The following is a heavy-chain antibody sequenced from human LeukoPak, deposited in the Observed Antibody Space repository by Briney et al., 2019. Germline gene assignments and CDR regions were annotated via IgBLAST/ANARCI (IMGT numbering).Heavy chain of an antibody. D-gene: IGHD3-10*01. V-gene: IGHV4-59*08. J-gene: IGHJ5*02. CDR3: ARRVGDYYGSGSYPYNWFDP. CDR2: IYYSGST. CDR1: GGSISSYY. Sequence: SETLSLTCTVSGGSISSYYWSWIRQPPGKGLEWIGYIYYSGSTNYNPSLKSRVTISVDMSKNQFSLKLSSVTAADTAVYYCARRVGDYYGSGSYPYNWFDPWGQGTLVTVSS.